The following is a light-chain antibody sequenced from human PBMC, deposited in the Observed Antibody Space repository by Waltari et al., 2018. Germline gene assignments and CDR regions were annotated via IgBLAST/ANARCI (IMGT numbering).Light chain of an antibody. CDR3: QQRSNWPPDTWT. V-gene: IGKV3-11*01. J-gene: IGKJ1*01. CDR1: QSVSSY. Sequence: EIVLTQSPATLSLSPGERATLSCRASQSVSSYLAWYQQKPGQAPRLLIYEPSNRATGIPARFSGSGSGTDFTLTISSLEPEDFAVYYCQQRSNWPPDTWTFGQGTKVEIK. CDR2: EPS.